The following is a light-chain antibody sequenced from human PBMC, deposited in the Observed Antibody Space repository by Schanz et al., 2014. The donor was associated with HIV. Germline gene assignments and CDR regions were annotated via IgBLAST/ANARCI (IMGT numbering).Light chain of an antibody. V-gene: IGKV1D-16*01. CDR1: QDISSW. J-gene: IGKJ2*01. CDR3: QQYDTYPYT. Sequence: DIQMTQSPSSVSASVGDRITITCRASQDISSWLAWYQMKPGQAPKFLISRASTLEGGVSSRFRGGGSGTEFTLTITTLQPEDFATYYCQQYDTYPYTFGQGTTLDLK. CDR2: RAS.